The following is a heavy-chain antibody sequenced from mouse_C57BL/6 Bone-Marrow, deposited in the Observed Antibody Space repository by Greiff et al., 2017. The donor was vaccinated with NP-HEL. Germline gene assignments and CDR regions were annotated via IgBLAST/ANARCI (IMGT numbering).Heavy chain of an antibody. J-gene: IGHJ2*01. CDR3: AREDLTGTGYYFDY. D-gene: IGHD4-1*01. V-gene: IGHV1-31*01. CDR2: IYPYNGVS. Sequence: EVKLVESGPELVKPGASVKISCKASGYSFTGYYMHWVKQSPGNILDWIGYIYPYNGVSSYNQKFKGKATLTVDKSSSTAYMELRSLTSEDSAVYYCAREDLTGTGYYFDYWGQGTTLTVSS. CDR1: GYSFTGYY.